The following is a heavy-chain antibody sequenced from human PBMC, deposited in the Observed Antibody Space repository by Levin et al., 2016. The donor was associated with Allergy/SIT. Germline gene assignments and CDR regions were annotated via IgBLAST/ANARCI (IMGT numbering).Heavy chain of an antibody. D-gene: IGHD1-7*01. V-gene: IGHV3-30*18. J-gene: IGHJ6*02. CDR1: GLTVSNNY. CDR3: AKASLITGTMSGMDV. Sequence: GGSLRLSCAVSGLTVSNNYMTWVRQAPGKGLEWVSVISYDGGDKYYADSVKGRFTISRDNSKNTLYLQMNSLRVDDTALYYCAKASLITGTMSGMDVWGQGTTVTVSS. CDR2: ISYDGGDK.